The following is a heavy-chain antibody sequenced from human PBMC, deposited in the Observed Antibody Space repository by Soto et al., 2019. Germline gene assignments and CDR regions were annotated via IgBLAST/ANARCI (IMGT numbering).Heavy chain of an antibody. D-gene: IGHD1-26*01. CDR1: GFTFSSYA. CDR2: ISYDGSNK. Sequence: QVQLVESGGGVVQPGRSLSLSCAASGFTFSSYAMHWVRQAPGKGLEWVAVISYDGSNKYYADSVKGRFTISRDNSKNMLYLQMNSLRAEDTAVYYCARGRRHNSGSYDEAFDIWGQGTMVTVSS. CDR3: ARGRRHNSGSYDEAFDI. J-gene: IGHJ3*02. V-gene: IGHV3-30-3*01.